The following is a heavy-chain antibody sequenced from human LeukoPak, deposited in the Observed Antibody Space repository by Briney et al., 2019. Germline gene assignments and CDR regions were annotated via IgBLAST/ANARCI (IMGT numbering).Heavy chain of an antibody. Sequence: SETLSLTCTVSGGSISSYYWSWIRQPAGKGLEWIGRIYTSGSTNYNPSPKSRVTMSVDTSKNQFSLRLSSVTAADTAVYYCARALSSDYGGNSWAFDIWGQGTMVTASS. V-gene: IGHV4-4*07. D-gene: IGHD4-23*01. CDR2: IYTSGST. CDR3: ARALSSDYGGNSWAFDI. CDR1: GGSISSYY. J-gene: IGHJ3*02.